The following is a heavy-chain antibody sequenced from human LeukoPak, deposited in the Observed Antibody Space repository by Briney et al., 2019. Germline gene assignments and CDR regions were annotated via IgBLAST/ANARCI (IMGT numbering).Heavy chain of an antibody. D-gene: IGHD3-3*01. CDR2: IYYSGST. CDR1: GGSISSYY. CDR3: ARRVLRFLEWSSDYYYYMDV. Sequence: SETLSLTCTVSGGSISSYYWSWIRQPPGKGLEWIGYIYYSGSTNYNPSLKSRVTISVDTSKNQFSLKLSSVTAADTAVYYCARRVLRFLEWSSDYYYYMDVWGKGTTVTVSS. J-gene: IGHJ6*03. V-gene: IGHV4-59*01.